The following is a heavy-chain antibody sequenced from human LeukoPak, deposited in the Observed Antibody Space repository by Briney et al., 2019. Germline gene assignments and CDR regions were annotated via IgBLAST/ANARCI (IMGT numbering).Heavy chain of an antibody. V-gene: IGHV1-18*01. CDR3: GGDPPGGYRGDY. D-gene: IGHD2-2*02. Sequence: ASVKVSCKASGYTFTSYGISWVRQAPGQGLEWMGWISGYNGKTNYAQKFQGRVTMTTDTSTSTAYVELRSLRSDDTAVYYCGGDPPGGYRGDYWRQGIQVTVSS. CDR1: GYTFTSYG. CDR2: ISGYNGKT. J-gene: IGHJ4*02.